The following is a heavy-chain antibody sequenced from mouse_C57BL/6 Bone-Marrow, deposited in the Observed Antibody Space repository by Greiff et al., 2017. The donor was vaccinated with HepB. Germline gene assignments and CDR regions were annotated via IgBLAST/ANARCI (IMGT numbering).Heavy chain of an antibody. J-gene: IGHJ3*01. V-gene: IGHV1-81*01. CDR3: ARHLRLRQGMGFAY. CDR1: GYTFTSYG. CDR2: IYPRSGNT. D-gene: IGHD2-4*01. Sequence: QVQLKQSGAELARPGASVKLSCKASGYTFTSYGISWVKQRTGQGLEWIGEIYPRSGNTYYNEKFKGKATLTADKSSSTAYMELRSLTSEVSAVYFCARHLRLRQGMGFAYWGQGTLVTVSA.